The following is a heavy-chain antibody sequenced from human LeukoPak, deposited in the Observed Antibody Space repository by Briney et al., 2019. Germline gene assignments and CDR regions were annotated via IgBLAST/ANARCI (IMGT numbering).Heavy chain of an antibody. CDR2: IKQDGSQR. J-gene: IGHJ4*02. CDR1: GFTFSDYW. CDR3: ARRGGSSSRRSPIDY. Sequence: GGSLRLSCTASGFTFSDYWMTCVRQAPGKGPEWVANIKQDGSQRYYVDSVRGRFTISRDNAKNSLFLQMNGLRAEGTAVYYCARRGGSSSRRSPIDYWGQGTLVTVSS. V-gene: IGHV3-7*01. D-gene: IGHD6-6*01.